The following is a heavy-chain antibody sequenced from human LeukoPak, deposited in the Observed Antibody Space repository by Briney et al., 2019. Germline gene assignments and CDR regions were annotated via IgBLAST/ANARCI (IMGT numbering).Heavy chain of an antibody. CDR3: AGMRSILTGYYVDY. D-gene: IGHD3-9*01. Sequence: ASVNVSCKASGYTFTSYGISWVRQAPGQGLEWMGWISAYNGNTNYAQKLQGRVTMTTDTSTSTAYMELRSLRSDDTAVYYCAGMRSILTGYYVDYWGQGTLVTVSS. CDR2: ISAYNGNT. V-gene: IGHV1-18*01. CDR1: GYTFTSYG. J-gene: IGHJ4*02.